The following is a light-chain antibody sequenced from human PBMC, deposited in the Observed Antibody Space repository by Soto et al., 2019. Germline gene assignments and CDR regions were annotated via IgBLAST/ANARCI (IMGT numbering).Light chain of an antibody. CDR2: AAS. CDR1: QGISTY. CDR3: QQLNSYPFT. J-gene: IGKJ2*01. V-gene: IGKV1-9*01. Sequence: IQLTQSPSSLSASVGDRVTITCRASQGISTYLAWYQQKLGKAPKLLIYAASTLQSGVPSRFSGSGSGTDFTLTISSLQPEDFATYHCQQLNSYPFTFGQGTKLEIK.